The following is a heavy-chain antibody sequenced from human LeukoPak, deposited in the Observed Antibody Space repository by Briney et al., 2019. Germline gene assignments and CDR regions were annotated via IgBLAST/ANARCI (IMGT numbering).Heavy chain of an antibody. CDR3: AKVDCSGGSCYYPDY. V-gene: IGHV3-23*01. D-gene: IGHD2-15*01. Sequence: GGSLRLFCAASGFTFSSYAMSWVRQAPGKGLEWVSAISGSGGGTYYADSVKGRFTISRDNSKNTLYLQMNSLRAEDTAVYYCAKVDCSGGSCYYPDYWGQGTLVTVSS. CDR2: ISGSGGGT. J-gene: IGHJ4*02. CDR1: GFTFSSYA.